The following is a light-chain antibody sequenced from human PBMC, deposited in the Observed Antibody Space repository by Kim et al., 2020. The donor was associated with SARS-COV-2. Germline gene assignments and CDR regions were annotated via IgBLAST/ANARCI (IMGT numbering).Light chain of an antibody. J-gene: IGKJ1*01. V-gene: IGKV3-11*01. CDR3: QQRITWPRT. Sequence: EILLTQSPATLSLSPGDRATLSCRASQSVSNYLAWYQQKPGQAPRLIIYDASYRAPDIPDRFSGSGSGSEFTLTISSLEPEDFAVYYCQQRITWPRTFGQGTKVDIK. CDR2: DAS. CDR1: QSVSNY.